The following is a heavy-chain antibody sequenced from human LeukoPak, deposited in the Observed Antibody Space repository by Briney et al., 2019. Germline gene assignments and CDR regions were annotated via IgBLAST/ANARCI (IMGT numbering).Heavy chain of an antibody. CDR1: GGSINDYY. CDR2: VYYSGTT. Sequence: PSETLSLTCSVSGGSINDYYWTWIRQPPGKPLEWIGYVYYSGTTTYNPSLRSRVTISLDTSKNQFSLRLSSVTAADTAVYYCARGFCSSAGCHRTINWFDPWGQGTLVTVSS. V-gene: IGHV4-59*01. CDR3: ARGFCSSAGCHRTINWFDP. J-gene: IGHJ5*02. D-gene: IGHD2-2*01.